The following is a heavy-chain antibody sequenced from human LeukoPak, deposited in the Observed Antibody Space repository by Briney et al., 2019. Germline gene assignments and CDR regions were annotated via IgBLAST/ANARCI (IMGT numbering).Heavy chain of an antibody. CDR2: IYDSGST. Sequence: SETLSLTCTVSGGSISSYYWSWIRQPPGKGLEWIGYIYDSGSTNYNPSLKSRVTISVDTSKNQFSLKLSSVTAVDTAVYYCACLTTADAFDIWGQGTMVTVFS. CDR1: GGSISSYY. D-gene: IGHD3-22*01. J-gene: IGHJ3*02. V-gene: IGHV4-59*01. CDR3: ACLTTADAFDI.